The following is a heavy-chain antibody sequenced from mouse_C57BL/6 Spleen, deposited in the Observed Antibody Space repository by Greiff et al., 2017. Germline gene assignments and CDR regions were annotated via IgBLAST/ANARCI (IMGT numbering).Heavy chain of an antibody. CDR2: IYPGSGST. J-gene: IGHJ2*01. V-gene: IGHV1-55*01. D-gene: IGHD1-1*01. CDR1: GYTFTSYW. CDR3: ARDTTVVATFDY. Sequence: QVQLQQPGAELVTPGASVKMSCKASGYTFTSYWITWVKQRPGQGLEWIGDIYPGSGSTNYNEKFKSKATLTVDTSSSTAYMQLSSLTSEDSAVYYFARDTTVVATFDYWGQGTTLTVSS.